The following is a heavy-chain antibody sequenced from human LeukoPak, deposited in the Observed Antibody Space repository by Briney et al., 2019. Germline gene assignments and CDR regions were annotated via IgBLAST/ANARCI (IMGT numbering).Heavy chain of an antibody. CDR1: GGSFSSYY. Sequence: SETLSLTCAVYGGSFSSYYWTWIRQPPGKGLEWIAEITHSGSTNYNPSLKSRVTISVDTSKNQFSLKLTSMTAADTGVYYCARGGDWGQGTLVTVSS. V-gene: IGHV4-34*01. CDR2: ITHSGST. J-gene: IGHJ4*02. CDR3: ARGGD.